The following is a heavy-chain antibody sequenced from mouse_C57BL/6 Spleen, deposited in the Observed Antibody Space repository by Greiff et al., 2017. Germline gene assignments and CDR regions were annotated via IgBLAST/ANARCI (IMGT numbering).Heavy chain of an antibody. D-gene: IGHD2-3*01. V-gene: IGHV1-53*01. CDR1: GYTFTSYW. CDR2: INPSNGGT. CDR3: ASVGIYDGYLYYAMDY. Sequence: QVQLQQPGTELVKPGASVKLSCKASGYTFTSYWMHWVKQRPGQGLEWIGNINPSNGGTNYNEKFKSKATLTVDKSSSTAYMQLSSLTSEDSAVYYCASVGIYDGYLYYAMDYWGQGTSVTVSS. J-gene: IGHJ4*01.